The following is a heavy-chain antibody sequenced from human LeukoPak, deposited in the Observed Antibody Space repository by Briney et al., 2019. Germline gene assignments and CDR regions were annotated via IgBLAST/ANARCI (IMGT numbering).Heavy chain of an antibody. CDR2: IKSKTDGGTK. CDR3: TTADYCSSTSCYTQEDY. CDR1: GFTFSNAW. Sequence: GGSLRLSCAASGFTFSNAWMSWVRQAQGKGLEWVGRIKSKTDGGTKEYAAPGKGRFTISRDDSKNTLYLQMNSLKTEDTAVYYCTTADYCSSTSCYTQEDYWGQGTLVTVSS. V-gene: IGHV3-15*01. J-gene: IGHJ4*02. D-gene: IGHD2-2*02.